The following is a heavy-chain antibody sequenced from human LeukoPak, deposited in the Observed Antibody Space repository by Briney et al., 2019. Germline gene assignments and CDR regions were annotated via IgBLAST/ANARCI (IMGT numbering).Heavy chain of an antibody. Sequence: PSETLSLTCTVSGGSISRSSYYWGWVRQPPGKGLEWIGSIYYSGTTYYNPSLKSRVTISVDTSKNQFSLKLSSVTAADTAVYYCAREYYDILTGYYPFLFDYWGQGTLVTVSS. V-gene: IGHV4-39*01. D-gene: IGHD3-9*01. J-gene: IGHJ4*02. CDR3: AREYYDILTGYYPFLFDY. CDR2: IYYSGTT. CDR1: GGSISRSSYY.